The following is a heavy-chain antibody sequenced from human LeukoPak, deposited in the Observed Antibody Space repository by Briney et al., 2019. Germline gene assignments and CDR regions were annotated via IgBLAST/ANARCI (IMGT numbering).Heavy chain of an antibody. CDR1: GGSISSGGYY. CDR2: IYYGGST. J-gene: IGHJ5*02. V-gene: IGHV4-31*03. D-gene: IGHD3-3*01. CDR3: AGEFTIFGVVPYNWFDP. Sequence: SQTLSLTCTVSGGSISSGGYYWSWIRQHPGKGLEWIGYIYYGGSTYYNPSLKSRVTISVDTSKNQFSLKLSSVTAADTAVYYCAGEFTIFGVVPYNWFDPWGQGTLVTVSS.